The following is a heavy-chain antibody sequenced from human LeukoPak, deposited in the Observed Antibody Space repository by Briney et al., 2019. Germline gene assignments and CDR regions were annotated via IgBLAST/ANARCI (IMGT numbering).Heavy chain of an antibody. V-gene: IGHV1-8*01. CDR2: MNPNSGNT. J-gene: IGHJ6*02. D-gene: IGHD3-9*01. CDR1: GYTFTSYD. CDR3: ARGDILTGYRTYYYGMDV. Sequence: PGASVKVSCKASGYTFTSYDINWVRQATGQGLEWMGWMNPNSGNTGYAQKFQGRVTMTRNTSISTAYMELSSLRSEDTAVYYCARGDILTGYRTYYYGMDVWGQGTTVTVSS.